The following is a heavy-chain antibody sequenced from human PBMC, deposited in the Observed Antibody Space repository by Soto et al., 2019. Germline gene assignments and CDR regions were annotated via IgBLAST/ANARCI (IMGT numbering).Heavy chain of an antibody. D-gene: IGHD1-26*01. J-gene: IGHJ4*02. CDR1: GYTFTDYG. Sequence: QVQLVQCGAEVKMPGASVKVSCKASGYTFTDYGINWVRQATGQGLEWMGWMNPKSGDTVYAQKFQGRVSMTRATSISTAYMELNSLKSEDTAVYYCARGGYRVVGATVYWGQGTLVTVSS. CDR2: MNPKSGDT. CDR3: ARGGYRVVGATVY. V-gene: IGHV1-8*01.